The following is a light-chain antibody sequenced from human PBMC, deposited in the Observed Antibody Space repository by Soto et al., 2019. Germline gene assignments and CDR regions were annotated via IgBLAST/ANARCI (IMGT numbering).Light chain of an antibody. J-gene: IGLJ2*01. CDR3: AAWDDLMRGVV. Sequence: QSVLTQPPSASGTPGQRVTISCSGGSSNIGTSTVSWYQQLPGTAPKLLIYDNPQRPSGVPDRFSGSKSATSASLAISGLTSEEEDDYYAAAWDDLMRGVVFGSGTKLTVL. CDR2: DNP. CDR1: SSNIGTST. V-gene: IGLV1-44*01.